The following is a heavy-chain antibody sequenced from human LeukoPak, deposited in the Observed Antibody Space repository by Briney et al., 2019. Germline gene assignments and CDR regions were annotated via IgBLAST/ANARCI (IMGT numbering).Heavy chain of an antibody. D-gene: IGHD6-13*01. J-gene: IGHJ4*02. CDR1: GYTFTSYD. CDR3: ARDSSFHGSWFDY. V-gene: IGHV1-18*01. Sequence: GASVKVSCKASGYTFTSYDISWVRQAPGQGLEWMGWISPYNGNTNFAQKFQGRVTMTTDTSTSTAFMELRSLRPDDTAVYYCARDSSFHGSWFDYWGQGTLVTVSS. CDR2: ISPYNGNT.